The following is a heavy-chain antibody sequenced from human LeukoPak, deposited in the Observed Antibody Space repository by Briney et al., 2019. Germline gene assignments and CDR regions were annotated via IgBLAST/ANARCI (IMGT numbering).Heavy chain of an antibody. D-gene: IGHD3-22*01. Sequence: PSDTLSLTCSVSGVSISSSYWSWLRQPPGKGLEWIGFIHYSGSTNYNPSLKSRVTISADTSNNQFSLKVTSVTAADTAVYYCARGYYDSSGYSNTFDIWGQGTMVTVSS. CDR2: IHYSGST. CDR1: GVSISSSY. CDR3: ARGYYDSSGYSNTFDI. J-gene: IGHJ3*02. V-gene: IGHV4-59*07.